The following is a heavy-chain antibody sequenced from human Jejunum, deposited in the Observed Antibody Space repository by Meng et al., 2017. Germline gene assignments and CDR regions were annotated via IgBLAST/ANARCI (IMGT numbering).Heavy chain of an antibody. V-gene: IGHV1-2*02. CDR2: INPNGGGT. D-gene: IGHD3-10*01. Sequence: ASVKVSCKASGYTFIGYHMHWVRQAPGQGLEWMGWINPNGGGTNSAQKFQGRVTMTRETSISTAYMELRGLRSDDTAVYYCARDDGYFFASGSPDYWGQGTLVTVSS. J-gene: IGHJ4*02. CDR3: ARDDGYFFASGSPDY. CDR1: GYTFIGYH.